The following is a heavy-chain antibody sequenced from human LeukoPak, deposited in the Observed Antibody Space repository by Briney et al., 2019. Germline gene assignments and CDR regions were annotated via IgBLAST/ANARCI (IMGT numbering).Heavy chain of an antibody. CDR2: FNHIYGTT. J-gene: IGHJ3*02. CDR1: GGSLKNFA. D-gene: IGHD3-3*01. CDR3: ARRAEWFSWTRLDAFDI. Sequence: GSSVKVSCKASGGSLKNFAISWVRQAPGQGAEWMGGFNHIYGTTNYAQKLQGRVTITVDDSTNIAYLDLSSLRSDDTALYYCARRAEWFSWTRLDAFDIWGQGTMVTVSS. V-gene: IGHV1-69*01.